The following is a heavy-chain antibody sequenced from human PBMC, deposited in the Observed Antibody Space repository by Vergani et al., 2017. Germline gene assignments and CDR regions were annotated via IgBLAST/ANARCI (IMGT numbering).Heavy chain of an antibody. V-gene: IGHV3-48*01. Sequence: EVQLVESGGGLVQPGGSLRLSCAASGFTFSSYSMNWVRQAPGKGLEWVSYISSSSSTIYYADSVKGRFTISRDNAKNSLYLQMNSLRAEDTAVYYCAREGRSXSYYGGLRYYGMDVWGQGTTVTVSS. CDR2: ISSSSSTI. D-gene: IGHD1-26*01. CDR1: GFTFSSYS. J-gene: IGHJ6*02. CDR3: AREGRSXSYYGGLRYYGMDV.